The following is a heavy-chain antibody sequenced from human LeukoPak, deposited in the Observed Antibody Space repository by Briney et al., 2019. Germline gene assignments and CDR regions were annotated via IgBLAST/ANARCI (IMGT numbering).Heavy chain of an antibody. CDR3: AKLVTGRPSGYMDV. V-gene: IGHV3-23*01. J-gene: IGHJ6*03. CDR1: GFTFSSYA. Sequence: GGSLRLSCAASGFTFSSYAMSWVRQAPGKGLEWVSAISGSGGSTYYADSVKGRFTISRDNSKNTLYLQMNSLRAEDTAVYYCAKLVTGRPSGYMDVWGKGTTVTVSS. CDR2: ISGSGGST. D-gene: IGHD6-6*01.